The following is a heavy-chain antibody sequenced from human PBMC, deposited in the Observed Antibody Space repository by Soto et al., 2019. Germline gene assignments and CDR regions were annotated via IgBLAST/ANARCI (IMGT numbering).Heavy chain of an antibody. J-gene: IGHJ4*02. CDR2: IIPIFGTA. CDR1: GGTFSSYA. V-gene: IGHV1-69*01. Sequence: QVQLVQSGAEVKKPGSSVKVSCKASGGTFSSYAISWVRQAPGQGLEWMGGIIPIFGTANYAQKFQGRVTITADESTSTAYMGLSSLRSPDTAVYVCASLCRRVWGAVAGYFDYWGQGSLVTVSS. D-gene: IGHD6-19*01. CDR3: ASLCRRVWGAVAGYFDY.